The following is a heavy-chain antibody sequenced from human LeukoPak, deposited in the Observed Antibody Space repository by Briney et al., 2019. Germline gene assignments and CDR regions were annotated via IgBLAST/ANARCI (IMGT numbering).Heavy chain of an antibody. J-gene: IGHJ4*02. CDR3: ARSRTYSTSSFYFDS. V-gene: IGHV5-51*01. D-gene: IGHD6-6*01. Sequence: AESLQISCKASGYSFTTYYIGWVLQMPGKGLEWMGIIYPGDSDTRYSPSFQGQVTISADKSISTAYLQWSSLKASDTAIYYCARSRTYSTSSFYFDSWGQGTMVTDSS. CDR1: GYSFTTYY. CDR2: IYPGDSDT.